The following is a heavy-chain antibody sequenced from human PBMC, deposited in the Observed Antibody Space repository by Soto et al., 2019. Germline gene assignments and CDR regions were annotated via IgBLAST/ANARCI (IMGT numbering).Heavy chain of an antibody. CDR2: ISYDGSNK. Sequence: QVQLVESGGGVVQPGRSLRLSCAASGFTFSSYGMHWVRQAPGKGLEWVAVISYDGSNKYYADSVKGRFTISRDNSKNTLYLQMNSLRAEDTAVYYCAKDLGRGDSSGWFDYWGQGTLVTVSS. D-gene: IGHD6-19*01. V-gene: IGHV3-30*18. CDR3: AKDLGRGDSSGWFDY. CDR1: GFTFSSYG. J-gene: IGHJ4*02.